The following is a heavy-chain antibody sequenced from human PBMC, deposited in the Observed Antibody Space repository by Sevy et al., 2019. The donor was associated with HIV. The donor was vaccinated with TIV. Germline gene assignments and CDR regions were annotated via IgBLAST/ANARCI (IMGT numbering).Heavy chain of an antibody. CDR2: ISSSGSTI. CDR1: GFTFSDYY. CDR3: ARDWFNGSGPDALDI. Sequence: GGSLRLSCAASGFTFSDYYMSWIRQAPGKGLEWVSYISSSGSTIYYADSGKGRFTIPRDNAKNSLYLQMNRRRAEETAVYYGARDWFNGSGPDALDIWGQGTMVTVSS. V-gene: IGHV3-11*01. J-gene: IGHJ3*02. D-gene: IGHD6-19*01.